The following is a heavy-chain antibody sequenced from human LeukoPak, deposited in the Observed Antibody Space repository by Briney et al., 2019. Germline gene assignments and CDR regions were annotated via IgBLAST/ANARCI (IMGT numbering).Heavy chain of an antibody. CDR1: GFTVSTNS. V-gene: IGHV3-53*01. J-gene: IGHJ3*02. CDR3: ARGRSGYGPFDAFDI. D-gene: IGHD3-22*01. Sequence: PGGSLRLSCAASGFTVSTNSMSWVRQAPGRGLEWVSLIYSGGSTYYADSVKGRFAASRDNSKDTLYLQMRSLRAEDTAVYYCARGRSGYGPFDAFDIWGHGTWVTVSS. CDR2: IYSGGST.